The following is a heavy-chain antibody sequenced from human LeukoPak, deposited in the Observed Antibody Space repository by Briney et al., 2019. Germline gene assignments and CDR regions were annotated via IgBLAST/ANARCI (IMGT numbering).Heavy chain of an antibody. CDR2: ISVSGFTI. J-gene: IGHJ4*02. CDR1: GFTFSDYY. CDR3: ARGKAHIVGYPVFDY. D-gene: IGHD5-18*01. Sequence: GGSLRLSCAASGFTFSDYYMSWVRQAPGKGLEWVSYISVSGFTIYYADSVKGRFTISRDNGENSLYLEVNCLRAEDTAVYYCARGKAHIVGYPVFDYWGQGTLVTVSS. V-gene: IGHV3-11*01.